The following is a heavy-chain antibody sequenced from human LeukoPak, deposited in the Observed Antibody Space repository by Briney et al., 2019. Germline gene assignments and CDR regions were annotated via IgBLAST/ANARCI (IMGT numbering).Heavy chain of an antibody. CDR1: GFRFSDYY. CDR2: ISNDSVDK. V-gene: IGHV3-11*04. Sequence: KPGGSLRLSCVVSGFRFSDYYMSWIRQAPGKGLEWVSYISNDSVDKYYVDSVRGRFTISRDNAKKSMYLQMSGLRVEDTAVYYCARRDWVSGAVRAFDIWGQGTMVTVSS. J-gene: IGHJ3*02. CDR3: ARRDWVSGAVRAFDI. D-gene: IGHD3-3*01.